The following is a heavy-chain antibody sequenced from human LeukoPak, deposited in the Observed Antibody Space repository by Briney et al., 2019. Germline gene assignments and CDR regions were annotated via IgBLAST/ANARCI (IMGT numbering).Heavy chain of an antibody. D-gene: IGHD6-25*01. J-gene: IGHJ5*02. CDR3: ARNAAVATSRTWFDP. CDR2: IKEDGSEK. V-gene: IGHV3-7*02. CDR1: GFTFSLYW. Sequence: GGSLRLSCAASGFTFSLYWMSWVRQAPGKGLEWVANIKEDGSEKYYVDSVKGRFIISRDNAKNSLYLQMNSLRDEDTAVYYCARNAAVATSRTWFDPWGQGTLVTVSS.